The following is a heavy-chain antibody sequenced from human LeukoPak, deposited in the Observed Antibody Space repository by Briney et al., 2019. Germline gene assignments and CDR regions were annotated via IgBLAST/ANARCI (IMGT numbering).Heavy chain of an antibody. CDR1: GGSFSGYY. CDR2: INHSGST. Sequence: SETLSLTCAVYGGSFSGYYWSWIRQPPGKGLEWIGEINHSGSTNYNPSLKSRVTISVDTSKNQFSLKLSSVTAANTAVYYCARVRSRARITIFGVARNWFDPWAREPWSPSPQ. D-gene: IGHD3-3*01. J-gene: IGHJ5*02. CDR3: ARVRSRARITIFGVARNWFDP. V-gene: IGHV4-34*01.